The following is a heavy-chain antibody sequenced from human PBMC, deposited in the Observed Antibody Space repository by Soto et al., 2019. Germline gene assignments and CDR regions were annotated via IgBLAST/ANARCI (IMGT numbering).Heavy chain of an antibody. V-gene: IGHV1-69*13. D-gene: IGHD1-7*01. CDR2: IIPIFGTA. CDR1: GGTFSSYA. CDR3: ASLSWNYANYYYGMDV. Sequence: GASVKVSCKASGGTFSSYAISWVRQAPGQGLEWMGGIIPIFGTANYAQKFQGRVTITADESTSTAYMELSSLRSEDTAVYYCASLSWNYANYYYGMDVWGQGTTVNVSS. J-gene: IGHJ6*02.